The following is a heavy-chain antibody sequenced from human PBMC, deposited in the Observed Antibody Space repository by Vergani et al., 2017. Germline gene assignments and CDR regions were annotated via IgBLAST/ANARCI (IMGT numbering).Heavy chain of an antibody. V-gene: IGHV1-18*01. Sequence: QVQLVQSGAEVKKPGASVKVSCKASGYTFTSYGISWVRQAPGQGLEWMGWISAYNGNTNYAQKLQGRVTMTTDTSTSTAYMELRSLRADDTAVYYCARTPRRGYSYGPSGYWGQGTLVTVSS. J-gene: IGHJ4*02. CDR2: ISAYNGNT. CDR1: GYTFTSYG. CDR3: ARTPRRGYSYGPSGY. D-gene: IGHD5-18*01.